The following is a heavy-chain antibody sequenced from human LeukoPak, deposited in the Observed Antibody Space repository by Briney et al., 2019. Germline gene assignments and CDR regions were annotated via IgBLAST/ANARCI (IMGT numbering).Heavy chain of an antibody. J-gene: IGHJ6*02. D-gene: IGHD2-15*01. CDR1: GYTFTSYY. V-gene: IGHV1-46*01. CDR2: INPSGGST. CDR3: ASCSGGSLPIYYYYYGMDV. Sequence: ASVKVSCKASGYTFTSYYMHWVRQAPGQGLDWMGIINPSGGSTSYAQKFQGRVTMTRDTSTSTVYMELSSLRSEDTAVYYCASCSGGSLPIYYYYYGMDVWGQGTTVTVSS.